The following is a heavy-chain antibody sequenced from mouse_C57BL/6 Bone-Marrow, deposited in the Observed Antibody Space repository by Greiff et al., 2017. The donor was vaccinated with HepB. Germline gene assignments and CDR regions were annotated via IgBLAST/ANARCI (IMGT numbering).Heavy chain of an antibody. V-gene: IGHV1-42*01. Sequence: EVQLQESGPELVKPGASVKISCKASGYSFTGYYMNWVKQSPEKSLEWIGESNPSTGGTTYNQKFKAKATLTVDKSSSPAYMQLKSLTSEDSAVYYCARWLLQDYWGQGTTLTVSS. CDR1: GYSFTGYY. J-gene: IGHJ2*01. CDR3: ARWLLQDY. CDR2: SNPSTGGT. D-gene: IGHD2-3*01.